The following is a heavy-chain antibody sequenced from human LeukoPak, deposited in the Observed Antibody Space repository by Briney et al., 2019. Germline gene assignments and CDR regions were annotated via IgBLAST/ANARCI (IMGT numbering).Heavy chain of an antibody. CDR1: GFTFSSYW. V-gene: IGHV3-7*01. CDR2: IKQDGSEK. D-gene: IGHD2-15*01. CDR3: ARTGSSVHFDY. J-gene: IGHJ4*02. Sequence: GGSLRLSCAASGFTFSSYWMSWVRQAPGKGLEWVANIKQDGSEKYYVDSVRGRFTISRDNAKNSLYLQMNSLRAEDTAVYYCARTGSSVHFDYWGQGTLVTVSS.